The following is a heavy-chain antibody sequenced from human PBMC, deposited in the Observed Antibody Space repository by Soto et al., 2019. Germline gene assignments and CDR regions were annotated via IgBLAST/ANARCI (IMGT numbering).Heavy chain of an antibody. CDR2: IYYSGST. CDR1: GGSISSYY. J-gene: IGHJ5*02. D-gene: IGHD3-16*01. Sequence: PSETLSLTCTVSGGSISSYYWSWIRQPPGKGLEWIGYIYYSGSTNYNPSLKSRVTISVDTSKNQFSLKLSSVTAADTAVYYCARPLEITGFGDWWFDPWGQGTLVTVSS. CDR3: ARPLEITGFGDWWFDP. V-gene: IGHV4-59*01.